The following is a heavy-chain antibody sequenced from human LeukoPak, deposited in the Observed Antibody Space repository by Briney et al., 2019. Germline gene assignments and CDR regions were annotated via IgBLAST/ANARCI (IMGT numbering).Heavy chain of an antibody. CDR1: GYTFTSYY. CDR2: INPIGGST. Sequence: ASVKVSCKASGYTFTSYYMHWVRQAPGQGLERMGIINPIGGSTRYAQKFQGRVTMTRDASTSTVYMELSSLRSEDTAVYYCARVRRYCSGGSCPNWFDPWGQGTLVTASS. V-gene: IGHV1-46*01. J-gene: IGHJ5*02. D-gene: IGHD2-15*01. CDR3: ARVRRYCSGGSCPNWFDP.